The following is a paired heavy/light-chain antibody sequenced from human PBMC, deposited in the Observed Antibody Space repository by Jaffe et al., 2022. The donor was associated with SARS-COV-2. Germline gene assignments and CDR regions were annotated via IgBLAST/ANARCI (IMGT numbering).Light chain of an antibody. CDR3: QQYDYIPRT. Sequence: EVVLTQSPGTLPLSLGERATLSCRASQSVGNSLAWYQHKPGQAPRLLISNASSRTSNIPDRFSGSGSGTDFTLTISRLEPEDSALYYCQQYDYIPRTFGQGTRLEIK. V-gene: IGKV3-20*01. J-gene: IGKJ1*01. CDR2: NAS. CDR1: QSVGNS.
Heavy chain of an antibody. CDR2: IYYTGSV. V-gene: IGHV4-59*12. J-gene: IGHJ4*02. CDR3: AIGSGRLQF. Sequence: QVQLQESGPGLVKPSETLSLTCTVSRASLSNNHWTWIRHTPGKGLEWIGYIYYTGSVDYNPSLNGRVTISLDTSTNQFFLQVTSMAAADTAMYYCAIGSGRLQFWGQGILVTVSS. D-gene: IGHD2-21*02. CDR1: RASLSNNH.